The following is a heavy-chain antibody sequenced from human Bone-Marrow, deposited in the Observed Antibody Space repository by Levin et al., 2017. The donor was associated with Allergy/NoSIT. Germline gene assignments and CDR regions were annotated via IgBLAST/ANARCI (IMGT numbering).Heavy chain of an antibody. Sequence: GGSLRLSCAASGLTFSSSAMHWVRHAPGKGLEWVAIISYDGGSENYADSVKGRFTISRDNSKNTLYLQMNSLRGEDTAVYYCATTGNCATTNCYRHFDYWGQGTLVTVSS. CDR2: ISYDGGSE. CDR1: GLTFSSSA. CDR3: ATTGNCATTNCYRHFDY. V-gene: IGHV3-30*01. D-gene: IGHD2-2*01. J-gene: IGHJ4*02.